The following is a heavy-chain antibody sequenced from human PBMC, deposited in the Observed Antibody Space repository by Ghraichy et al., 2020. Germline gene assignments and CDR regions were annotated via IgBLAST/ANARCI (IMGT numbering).Heavy chain of an antibody. D-gene: IGHD3-22*01. Sequence: GGSLRLSCEVSGFTFSTSWMTWVRQTPDKGLEWLAHINEDGSVRHYVDSVRGRFTISRENAKNSLYLQMNSLRAEDTAVYFCAIGDGYSWGQGTLVTVSS. CDR1: GFTFSTSW. CDR3: AIGDGYS. V-gene: IGHV3-7*03. J-gene: IGHJ5*02. CDR2: INEDGSVR.